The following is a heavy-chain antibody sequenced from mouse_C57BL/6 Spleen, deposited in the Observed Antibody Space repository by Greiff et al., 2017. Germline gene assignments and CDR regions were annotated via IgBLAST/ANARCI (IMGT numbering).Heavy chain of an antibody. CDR2: IYPRSGNT. D-gene: IGHD2-4*01. Sequence: VKLMESGAELARPGASVKLSCKASGYTFTSYGISWVKQRTGQGLEWIGEIYPRSGNTYYNEKFKGKATLTADKSSSTAYMELRSLTSEDSAVYFCARGGYDYEKHYYAMDYWGQGTSVTVSS. CDR3: ARGGYDYEKHYYAMDY. CDR1: GYTFTSYG. J-gene: IGHJ4*01. V-gene: IGHV1-81*01.